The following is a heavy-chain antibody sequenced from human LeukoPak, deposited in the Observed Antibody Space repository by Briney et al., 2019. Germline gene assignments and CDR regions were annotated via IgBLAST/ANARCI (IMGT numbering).Heavy chain of an antibody. CDR1: GFTFSSYW. CDR3: AKSLAN. CDR2: INTDGSST. Sequence: GGSLRLSCAASGFTFSSYWMHWVRQAPGKGLVWVSLINTDGSSTTYADSVKGRFTISRDSAKNTVYLQMNSLRAEDTAVYYCAKSLANWGRGTLVTVSS. J-gene: IGHJ4*02. V-gene: IGHV3-74*01.